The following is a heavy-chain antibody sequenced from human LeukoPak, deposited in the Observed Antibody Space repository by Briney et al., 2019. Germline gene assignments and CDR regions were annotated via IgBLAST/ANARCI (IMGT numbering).Heavy chain of an antibody. CDR1: GFTFDDYA. V-gene: IGHV3-9*01. Sequence: SLRLSCAASGFTFDDYAMHWVRQAQGKGRDGVPGISWNSGSIGYADSVKGRFTISRDNAKNSLYLQMNSLRAEDTALYYCAKSSSSQKYYFDYWGQGTLVTVSS. CDR3: AKSSSSQKYYFDY. D-gene: IGHD6-13*01. J-gene: IGHJ4*02. CDR2: ISWNSGSI.